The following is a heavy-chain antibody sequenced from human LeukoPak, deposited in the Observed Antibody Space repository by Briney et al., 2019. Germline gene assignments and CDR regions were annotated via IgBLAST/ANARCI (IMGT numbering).Heavy chain of an antibody. V-gene: IGHV4-39*01. J-gene: IGHJ4*02. Sequence: SETLSLTCTVSGGSISSSSYYWGWIRQPPGKGLEWIGSIYYSGSTYYNPSLKSRVTISVDTSKNQFSLKLSSVTAADTAVYYCARHLGGQSGSYPYFDYWGQGTLVTVSS. CDR1: GGSISSSSYY. CDR3: ARHLGGQSGSYPYFDY. CDR2: IYYSGST. D-gene: IGHD1-26*01.